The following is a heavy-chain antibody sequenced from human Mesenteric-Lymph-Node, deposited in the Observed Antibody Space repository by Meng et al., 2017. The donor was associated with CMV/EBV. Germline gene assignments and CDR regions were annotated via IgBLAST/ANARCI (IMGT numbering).Heavy chain of an antibody. CDR1: GFTFSSYA. CDR3: ARDQKLGQWLATAYYYYSMDV. D-gene: IGHD6-19*01. Sequence: GESLKISCAASGFTFSSYAIHWVRQAPGKGLEWVAVISYDGSTEYYADSVKGRFTISRENSKNTLYLQMNSLRPEDTAVYYCARDQKLGQWLATAYYYYSMDVWGQGTTVTVSS. J-gene: IGHJ6*02. V-gene: IGHV3-30-3*01. CDR2: ISYDGSTE.